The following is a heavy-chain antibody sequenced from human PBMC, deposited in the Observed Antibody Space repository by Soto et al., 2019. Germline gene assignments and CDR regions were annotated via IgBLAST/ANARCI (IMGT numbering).Heavy chain of an antibody. V-gene: IGHV3-49*03. D-gene: IGHD4-4*01. CDR2: IRSKAYGGTT. J-gene: IGHJ6*02. CDR1: GFTFGDYA. CDR3: TRGALAGTVRVCCGMDV. Sequence: GGSLRLSCTASGFTFGDYAMSWFRQAPGKGLEWVGFIRSKAYGGTTEYAASVKGRFTISRDDSKSIAYLQMNSLKTEDTAVYYCTRGALAGTVRVCCGMDVWGQGTTVTVSS.